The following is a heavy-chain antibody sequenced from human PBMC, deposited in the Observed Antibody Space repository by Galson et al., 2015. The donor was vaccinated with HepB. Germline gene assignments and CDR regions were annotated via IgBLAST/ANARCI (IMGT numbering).Heavy chain of an antibody. CDR3: AVGHGWTSNF. Sequence: SLRLSCAASGFSFSNYWMNWVRQAPGKGLEWVAIIKQDGTDIHYVDSVKGRSTTSRGNAKTLVFLQMNSLRAEDTAVYFCAVGHGWTSNFWGQGTPVTVSS. CDR1: GFSFSNYW. J-gene: IGHJ4*02. CDR2: IKQDGTDI. V-gene: IGHV3-7*01. D-gene: IGHD3/OR15-3a*01.